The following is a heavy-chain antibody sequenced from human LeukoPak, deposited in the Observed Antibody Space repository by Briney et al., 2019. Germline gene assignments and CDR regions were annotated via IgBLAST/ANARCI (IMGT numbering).Heavy chain of an antibody. J-gene: IGHJ6*02. CDR3: ARDGNYYYYGMDV. V-gene: IGHV1-69*01. Sequence: SVKVSCKASGGTFSSYAISWVRQAPGRGLEWMGGIIPIFGTANYAQKFQGRVTITADESTSTAYMELSSLRSEDTAVYYCARDGNYYYYGMDVWGQGTTVTVSS. CDR1: GGTFSSYA. D-gene: IGHD1-26*01. CDR2: IIPIFGTA.